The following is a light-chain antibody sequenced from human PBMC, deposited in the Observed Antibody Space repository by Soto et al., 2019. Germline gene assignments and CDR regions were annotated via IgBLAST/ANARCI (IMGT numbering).Light chain of an antibody. J-gene: IGKJ1*01. Sequence: DIQMTQSPSTLAASVGDRVTITCRASQGISSWLAWYQQKPGKAPKLLIYDASSLESGVPSRFSGSGSGTEFTLTVSRLQPDDFATYYCHQYNSFSSWTFGQGTKV. V-gene: IGKV1-5*01. CDR1: QGISSW. CDR2: DAS. CDR3: HQYNSFSSWT.